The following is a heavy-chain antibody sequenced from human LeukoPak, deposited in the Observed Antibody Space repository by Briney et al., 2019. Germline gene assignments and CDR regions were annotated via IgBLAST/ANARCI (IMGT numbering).Heavy chain of an antibody. CDR2: INPNSGGT. V-gene: IGHV1-2*02. CDR1: GYTFTSYD. D-gene: IGHD3-22*01. J-gene: IGHJ3*02. Sequence: ASVKVSCKASGYTFTSYDINWVRQATGQGLEWMGWINPNSGGTNYAQKFQGRVTMTRDTSISTAYMELSRLRSDDTAVYYCHFTNYYDSSGVDAFDIWGQGTMVTVSS. CDR3: HFTNYYDSSGVDAFDI.